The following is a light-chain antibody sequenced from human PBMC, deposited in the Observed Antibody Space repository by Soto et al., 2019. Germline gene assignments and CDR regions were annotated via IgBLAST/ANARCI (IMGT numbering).Light chain of an antibody. CDR1: SSDVGGYNY. V-gene: IGLV2-8*01. CDR2: EVT. J-gene: IGLJ2*01. Sequence: QSALTQPPSASGSPGQSVTISCTGTSSDVGGYNYVSWYQQHPGKAPKLMIYEVTKRPSGVPDRFSGSKSGNTASLTVSGLQAEDEAYSYCSSYAGRNNLVFGGGTKVTVL. CDR3: SSYAGRNNLV.